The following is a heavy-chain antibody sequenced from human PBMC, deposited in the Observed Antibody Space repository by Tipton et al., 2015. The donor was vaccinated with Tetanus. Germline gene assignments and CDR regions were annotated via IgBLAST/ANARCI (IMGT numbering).Heavy chain of an antibody. CDR1: GGSISSYY. J-gene: IGHJ5*02. D-gene: IGHD3-3*01. CDR2: IYYSGST. V-gene: IGHV4-59*08. Sequence: TLSLTCTVSGGSISSYYWSWIRQPPGKGLEWIGYIYYSGSTNYNPSLKSRVTISVDTPKNQFTLKLSSVTAADTAVYYCASSHYDFWSGYLNWFDPWGQGTLVTVSS. CDR3: ASSHYDFWSGYLNWFDP.